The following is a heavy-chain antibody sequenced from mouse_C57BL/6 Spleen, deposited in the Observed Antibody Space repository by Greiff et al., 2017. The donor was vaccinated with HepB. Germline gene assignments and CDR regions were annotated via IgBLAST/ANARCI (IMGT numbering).Heavy chain of an antibody. CDR1: GFTFSSYA. CDR2: ISDGGSYT. J-gene: IGHJ2*01. CDR3: ARDRGGLDY. V-gene: IGHV5-4*01. Sequence: EVHLVESGGGLVKPGGSLKLSCAASGFTFSSYAMSWVRQTPEKRLEWVATISDGGSYTYYPDNVKGRFTISRDNAKNNLYLQMSHLKSEDTAMYYYARDRGGLDYWGQGTTLTVSS. D-gene: IGHD1-1*02.